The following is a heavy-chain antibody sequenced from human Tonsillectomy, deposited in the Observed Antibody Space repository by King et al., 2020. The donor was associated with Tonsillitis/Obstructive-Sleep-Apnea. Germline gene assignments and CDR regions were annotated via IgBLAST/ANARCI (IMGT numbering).Heavy chain of an antibody. CDR3: ARIGGGDGRDGYNVFDY. D-gene: IGHD5-24*01. J-gene: IGHJ4*02. CDR1: GGSISRYY. Sequence: QLQESGPGLVKPSETLSLTCTVSGGSISRYYWSWIRQPPGKGLEWIGYIYYSGSTNYNPSLKSRVTISVDTSKNQFSLKLSSVTAADTAVYYCARIGGGDGRDGYNVFDYWGQGTLVTVSS. V-gene: IGHV4-59*01. CDR2: IYYSGST.